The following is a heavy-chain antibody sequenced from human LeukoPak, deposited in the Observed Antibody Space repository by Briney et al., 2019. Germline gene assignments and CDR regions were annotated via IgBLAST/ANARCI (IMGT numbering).Heavy chain of an antibody. CDR2: ISGSGGST. J-gene: IGHJ4*02. Sequence: GGSLRLSCAASGFTFSGYAMSWVRQAPGKGLEWVSAISGSGGSTYYADSVKGRFTISRDNSKNTLYLQMNSLRAEDTAVYYCAKASTYYYDSSGYGDYWGQGTLVTVSS. CDR3: AKASTYYYDSSGYGDY. V-gene: IGHV3-23*01. CDR1: GFTFSGYA. D-gene: IGHD3-22*01.